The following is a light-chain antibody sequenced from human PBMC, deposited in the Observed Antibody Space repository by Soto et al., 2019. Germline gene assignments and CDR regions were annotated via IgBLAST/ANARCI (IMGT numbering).Light chain of an antibody. J-gene: IGKJ1*01. V-gene: IGKV3-15*01. Sequence: EIVMTQSPATLSVSPGERATLSCRASQSVSSNLAWYQQKPGQAPRLLISGASSRATGIPARFSGSGSGTEFTVTISSMQSEDFAVYYCQQYNNWPPWPFGQGTRVEIK. CDR1: QSVSSN. CDR2: GAS. CDR3: QQYNNWPPWP.